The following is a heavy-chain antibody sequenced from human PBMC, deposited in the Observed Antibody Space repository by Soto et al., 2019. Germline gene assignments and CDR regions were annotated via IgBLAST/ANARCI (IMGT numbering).Heavy chain of an antibody. CDR1: GDSFSSYA. V-gene: IGHV1-69*01. CDR2: IIPIFATA. Sequence: QVQLVQSGAELKRPGSSVRVSCKISGDSFSSYAISWVRQAPGEGLEWVGGIIPIFATANYAQKFQGRVKITAVESTTTAYMEVTRLRPEDTAIFYCAASDSSSWQHDYWCQGTLITVSS. CDR3: AASDSSSWQHDY. D-gene: IGHD6-13*01. J-gene: IGHJ4*02.